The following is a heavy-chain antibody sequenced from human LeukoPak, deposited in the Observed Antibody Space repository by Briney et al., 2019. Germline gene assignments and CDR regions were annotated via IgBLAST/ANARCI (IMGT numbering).Heavy chain of an antibody. D-gene: IGHD1-26*01. Sequence: ASVKVSCKASGYTFTSYAMNWVRQAPGQGLEWMGWITTYNGNTHYAQKFQGRVTMTTDTSTNTAYMELRSLRSDDMAVYYCARDYTGVGATIYFDYWGQGTLVTVSS. J-gene: IGHJ4*02. CDR2: ITTYNGNT. CDR3: ARDYTGVGATIYFDY. CDR1: GYTFTSYA. V-gene: IGHV1-18*03.